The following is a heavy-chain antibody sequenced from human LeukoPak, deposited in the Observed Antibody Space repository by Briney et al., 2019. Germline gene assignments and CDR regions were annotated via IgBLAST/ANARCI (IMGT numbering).Heavy chain of an antibody. CDR2: IYYSGST. J-gene: IGHJ4*02. Sequence: PSETLSLTCTVSGGSISSYYWSWIRQPPGKGLEWIGYIYYSGSTNYNPSLKSRVTISVDTSKNQFSPKLSSVTAADTAVYYCARGNYDFWSGYYSEQYYFDYWGQGTLVTVSS. D-gene: IGHD3-3*01. CDR3: ARGNYDFWSGYYSEQYYFDY. CDR1: GGSISSYY. V-gene: IGHV4-59*01.